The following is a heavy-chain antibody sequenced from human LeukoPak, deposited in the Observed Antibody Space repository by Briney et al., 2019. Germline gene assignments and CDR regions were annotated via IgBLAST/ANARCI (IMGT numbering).Heavy chain of an antibody. CDR3: ARGGHGSGAFQFYY. Sequence: SQSLSLTCAISGDSVSSNSVTWNWIRPSPSRGLERLGRTYYRSKWYNDCAVSVKSRIIINPDTSKNQFSLQLNSVTPEDTAVYYCARGGHGSGAFQFYYWGQGTLVTVSS. V-gene: IGHV6-1*01. CDR2: TYYRSKWYN. J-gene: IGHJ4*02. CDR1: GDSVSSNSVT. D-gene: IGHD3-10*01.